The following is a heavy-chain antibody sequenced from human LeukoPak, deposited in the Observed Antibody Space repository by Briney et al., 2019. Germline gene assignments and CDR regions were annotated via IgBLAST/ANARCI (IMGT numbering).Heavy chain of an antibody. J-gene: IGHJ6*03. Sequence: SETLSLTCAVSGGSISSNSYYWGWIRRPPGKGLEWIGSIYYSGSTYYNPSLKSRVTISVDTSKNQFSLQLNSVTPEDTAVYYCARAYYYGSGSYYKGNYYYYYMDVWGKGTTVTISS. V-gene: IGHV4-39*01. CDR1: GGSISSNSYY. D-gene: IGHD3-10*01. CDR2: IYYSGST. CDR3: ARAYYYGSGSYYKGNYYYYYMDV.